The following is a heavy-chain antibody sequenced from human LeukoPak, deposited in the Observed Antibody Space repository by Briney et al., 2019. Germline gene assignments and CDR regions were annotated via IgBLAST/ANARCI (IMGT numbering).Heavy chain of an antibody. Sequence: GGPLRLPCAASGFTFNTYWMTWVRQAPGKGLEWVANIKQDGSEKYYVDSLKGRFTISRDNAKNSLYLQMNSLRVEDTAVYYCAREEWWFDSWGQGTQVTVSS. CDR2: IKQDGSEK. J-gene: IGHJ5*01. CDR1: GFTFNTYW. CDR3: AREEWWFDS. D-gene: IGHD2-8*01. V-gene: IGHV3-7*01.